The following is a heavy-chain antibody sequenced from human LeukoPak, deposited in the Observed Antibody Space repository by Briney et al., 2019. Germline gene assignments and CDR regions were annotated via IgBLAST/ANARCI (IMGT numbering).Heavy chain of an antibody. CDR1: GGSISSYY. Sequence: SETLSLTCTVSGGSISSYYWSWIRQPAGKGLEWIGRIYTSGSTNYNPSLKSRVTISVDTSKNQFSLKLSSVTAADTAVYYCARVGGIAARPHYYYMDVWGKGTTVTVSS. D-gene: IGHD6-6*01. CDR2: IYTSGST. CDR3: ARVGGIAARPHYYYMDV. V-gene: IGHV4-4*07. J-gene: IGHJ6*03.